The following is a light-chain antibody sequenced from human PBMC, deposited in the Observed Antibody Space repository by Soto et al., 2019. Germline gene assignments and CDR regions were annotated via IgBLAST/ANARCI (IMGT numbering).Light chain of an antibody. V-gene: IGKV3-15*01. CDR3: QQYSNWTLT. J-gene: IGKJ4*01. CDR1: QSVREN. Sequence: EIVMTQSPATVSVSPGERATLSCGPSQSVRENLAWYQQKPGQAPRLLIFGASTRAAGIPARFSGSGSGTEFTLTISSLKYEDFAVYYCQQYSNWTLTFGGGTKVDIK. CDR2: GAS.